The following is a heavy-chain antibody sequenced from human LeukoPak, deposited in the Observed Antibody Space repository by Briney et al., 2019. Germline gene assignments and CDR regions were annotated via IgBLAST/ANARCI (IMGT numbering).Heavy chain of an antibody. V-gene: IGHV3-21*01. CDR1: GFTFSSYS. CDR2: ISSSSSYI. J-gene: IGHJ6*02. Sequence: GGSLRLSCAASGFTFSSYSMNWVRQAPGKGLEWVSSISSSSSYIYYADSVKGRFTISRDNAKNSLYLQMNSLRAEDTAVYYCARGIAARPGDYYYYYGMDVWGQGTTVTVSS. D-gene: IGHD6-6*01. CDR3: ARGIAARPGDYYYYYGMDV.